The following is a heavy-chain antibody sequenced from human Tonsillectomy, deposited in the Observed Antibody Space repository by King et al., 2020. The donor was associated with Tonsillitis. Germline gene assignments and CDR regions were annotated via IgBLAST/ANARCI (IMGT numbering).Heavy chain of an antibody. V-gene: IGHV3-23*04. J-gene: IGHJ2*01. Sequence: QLVQSGGGLVQTGGSLRLSCAASGFTFSTYAMSWVRQAPGKGLEWVSAITKSGGSTYYADSVKGRFTVSRDNSMDTLDLHMNSLRAEDTAVYYCAKGVGNYWNFDLWGRGTLVTVSS. CDR1: GFTFSTYA. CDR3: AKGVGNYWNFDL. D-gene: IGHD4-23*01. CDR2: ITKSGGST.